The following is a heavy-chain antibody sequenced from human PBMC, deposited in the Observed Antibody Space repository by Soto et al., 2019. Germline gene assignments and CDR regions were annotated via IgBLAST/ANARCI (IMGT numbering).Heavy chain of an antibody. CDR1: GFSFQNHA. J-gene: IGHJ4*02. CDR3: ATSTSVTFDS. V-gene: IGHV3-30-3*01. CDR2: IADDGRTK. D-gene: IGHD4-4*01. Sequence: QVQLMESGGGVVQPGRSLRLSCVASGFSFQNHAMSWIRQAPGKGLEWVALIADDGRTKYSDAVRGRFTVSRDNSKSTQYLQMNSLRAEDTAVYYCATSTSVTFDSWGQGTLVIVSS.